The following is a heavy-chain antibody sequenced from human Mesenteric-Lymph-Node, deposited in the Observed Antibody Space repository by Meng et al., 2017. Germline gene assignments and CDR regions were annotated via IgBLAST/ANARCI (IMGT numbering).Heavy chain of an antibody. J-gene: IGHJ4*02. V-gene: IGHV3-23*01. CDR1: GFTFSSYE. CDR3: VKGSAAARPYNFDS. Sequence: GESLKISCAASGFTFSSYEMNWVRQAPGKGLEWVSAIRGDGGDTWYADSVMGRFTISRDNSNNMLYLQMSRLTDDDTAVYYCVKGSAAARPYNFDSWGQGSLVTVSS. CDR2: IRGDGGDT. D-gene: IGHD6-25*01.